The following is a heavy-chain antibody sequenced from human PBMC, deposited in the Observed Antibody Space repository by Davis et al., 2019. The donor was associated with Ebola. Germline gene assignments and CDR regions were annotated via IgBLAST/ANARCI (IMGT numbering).Heavy chain of an antibody. CDR1: GYSFKNYA. J-gene: IGHJ3*02. D-gene: IGHD1-26*01. CDR3: ARTGIVGTTTTASDI. V-gene: IGHV1-18*01. Sequence: ASVKVSCKTSGYSFKNYAISWVRQAPGQGLGWMGWISAYNGNTNYAQKVQGRVTMTTDTSTGTAYLDLRSLRSDDTAVYFCARTGIVGTTTTASDIWGQGTLVTVSS. CDR2: ISAYNGNT.